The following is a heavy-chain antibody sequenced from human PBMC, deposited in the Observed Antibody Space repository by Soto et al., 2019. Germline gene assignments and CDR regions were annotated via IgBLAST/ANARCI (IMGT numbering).Heavy chain of an antibody. CDR2: IIPIFGTA. CDR3: ARARGDTAMVNNWFDP. V-gene: IGHV1-69*13. Sequence: GASVKVSCKASGGTFSSYAISWVRQAPGKGLEWMGGIIPIFGTANYAQKFQGRVKITADESTSTAYMELSSLRSEDTAVYYCARARGDTAMVNNWFDPWGQGTLVTVSS. D-gene: IGHD5-18*01. CDR1: GGTFSSYA. J-gene: IGHJ5*02.